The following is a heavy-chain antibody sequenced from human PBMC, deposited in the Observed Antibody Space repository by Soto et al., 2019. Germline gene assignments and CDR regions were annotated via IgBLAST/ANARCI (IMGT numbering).Heavy chain of an antibody. V-gene: IGHV1-18*04. CDR1: GYTFTSYG. D-gene: IGHD3-9*01. CDR3: ARDELRYFDWLSSPGYYYGMDV. CDR2: ISAYNGNT. J-gene: IGHJ6*02. Sequence: ASVKVSCKASGYTFTSYGISWVRQAPGQGLEWMGWISAYNGNTNYAQKLQGRVTMTTDTSTSTAYMELRSLRSDDTAVYYCARDELRYFDWLSSPGYYYGMDVWGQGTTVTVSS.